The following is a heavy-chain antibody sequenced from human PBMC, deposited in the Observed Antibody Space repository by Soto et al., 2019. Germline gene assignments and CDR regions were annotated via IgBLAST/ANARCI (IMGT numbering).Heavy chain of an antibody. V-gene: IGHV5-51*01. J-gene: IGHJ6*02. CDR1: GYSFTSYW. D-gene: IGHD3-22*01. Sequence: GESLKISCKGSGYSFTSYWIGWVRQMPGKGLEWMGIIYPGDSDTRYRPSFQGQVTISADKSISTAYLQWSSLQASDTAMYYCARHSSDSSGYYFTDYYSGIDVCGQGTNVTVYS. CDR3: ARHSSDSSGYYFTDYYSGIDV. CDR2: IYPGDSDT.